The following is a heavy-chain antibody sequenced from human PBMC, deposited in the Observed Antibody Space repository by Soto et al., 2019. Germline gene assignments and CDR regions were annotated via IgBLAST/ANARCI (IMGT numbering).Heavy chain of an antibody. CDR3: ARVADCTNGVCLSPYYYYGMDV. CDR1: GSSLSNARMG. V-gene: IGHV2-26*01. J-gene: IGHJ6*02. D-gene: IGHD2-8*01. CDR2: IFSNDEK. Sequence: SGPTLVNPTETLTLTCTVSGSSLSNARMGVSWIRQPPGKALEWLAHIFSNDEKSYSTSLKSRLTISKDTSKSQVVLTMTNMDPVDTATYYCARVADCTNGVCLSPYYYYGMDVWGQGTTVTVSS.